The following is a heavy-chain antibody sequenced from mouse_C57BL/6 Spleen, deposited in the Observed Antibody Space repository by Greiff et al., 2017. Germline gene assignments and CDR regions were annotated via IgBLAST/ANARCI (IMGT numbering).Heavy chain of an antibody. J-gene: IGHJ3*01. V-gene: IGHV1-62-2*01. CDR2: FYPGSGSI. CDR1: GYTFTEYT. CDR3: ARHDIYYYGSSPAWFAY. D-gene: IGHD1-1*01. Sequence: VHLVESGAELVKPGASVKLSCKASGYTFTEYTIHWVKQRSGQGLEWIGWFYPGSGSIKYNEKFKDKATLTADKSSSTVYMELSRLTSEDSAVYFCARHDIYYYGSSPAWFAYWGQGTLVTVSA.